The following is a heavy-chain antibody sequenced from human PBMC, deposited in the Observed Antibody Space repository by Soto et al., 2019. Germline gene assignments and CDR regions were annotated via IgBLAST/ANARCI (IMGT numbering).Heavy chain of an antibody. Sequence: SETLSLTCTVSGGSISSSSSYWGWIRQPPGKGLEWVGSIYYLGNTYYNPSLGSRVAISVDTSKNQFSLKLTSVTAADTAVYYCARGLKDSNYMSIYHYYYMNVWGKGTTVTVSS. D-gene: IGHD4-4*01. CDR3: ARGLKDSNYMSIYHYYYMNV. CDR2: IYYLGNT. V-gene: IGHV4-39*01. J-gene: IGHJ6*03. CDR1: GGSISSSSSY.